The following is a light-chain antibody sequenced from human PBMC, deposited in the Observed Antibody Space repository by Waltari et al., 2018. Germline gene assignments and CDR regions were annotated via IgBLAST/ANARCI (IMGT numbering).Light chain of an antibody. CDR2: ELL. CDR3: SSYATGNTWV. J-gene: IGLJ3*02. Sequence: SALTQPASLSRSPGQSITISCTGTSSDVACYDHVSWYQHHPGTAPKLIIFELLDRPACVSMRFSGSKSGNTSSLTITGLQAENEADYYCSSYATGNTWVFGGGTRVTVL. CDR1: SSDVACYDH. V-gene: IGLV2-14*01.